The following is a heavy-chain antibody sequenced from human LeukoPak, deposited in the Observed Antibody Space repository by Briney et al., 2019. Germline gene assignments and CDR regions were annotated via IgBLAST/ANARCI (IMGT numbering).Heavy chain of an antibody. CDR2: IKQDGSEK. CDR1: GFTFSSYW. CDR3: KVVIYYYYYMDV. D-gene: IGHD3-22*01. J-gene: IGHJ6*03. Sequence: GGSLRLSCAASGFTFSSYWMSWVRQAPGKGLEWVANIKQDGSEKYYVDSVKGRFTISRDNAKNSLYLQMNSLRAEDTAVYCCKVVIYYYYYMDVWGKGTTVTVSS. V-gene: IGHV3-7*01.